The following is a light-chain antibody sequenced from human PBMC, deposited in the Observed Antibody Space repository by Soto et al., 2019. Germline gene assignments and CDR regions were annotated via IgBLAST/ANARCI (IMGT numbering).Light chain of an antibody. CDR2: GAS. J-gene: IGKJ1*01. Sequence: IVLTQSPGTLSLSPGERATLSCRASQSVDISLAWYQQKPGQAPRRLSYGASTRATDMPGTFSGRGSGTEFTLTSSSLQSEDFAVYDWQQYNNWPRTFGQGTKVDIK. CDR3: QQYNNWPRT. CDR1: QSVDIS. V-gene: IGKV3-15*01.